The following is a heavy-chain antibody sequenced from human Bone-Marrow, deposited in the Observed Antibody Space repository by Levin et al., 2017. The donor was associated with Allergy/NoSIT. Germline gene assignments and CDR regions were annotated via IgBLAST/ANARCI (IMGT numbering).Heavy chain of an antibody. J-gene: IGHJ4*02. V-gene: IGHV4-39*07. CDR3: ARDKFLVTFGGVVDDFYF. D-gene: IGHD3-16*02. Sequence: SETLSLTCRVSGGSLSNTTYYWGWFRQPPGKGLEWIGSAYHSGTAYYNPSLSSRVSISFDTSKNLFSLRLSSVTAADTAIYFCARDKFLVTFGGVVDDFYFWGQGTLVAVSS. CDR2: AYHSGTA. CDR1: GGSLSNTTYY.